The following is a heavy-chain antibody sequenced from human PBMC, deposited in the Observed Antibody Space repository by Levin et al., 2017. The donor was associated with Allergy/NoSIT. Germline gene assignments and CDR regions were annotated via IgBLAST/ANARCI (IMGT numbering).Heavy chain of an antibody. D-gene: IGHD6-13*01. CDR2: IYNSYSAST. V-gene: IGHV4-59*01. Sequence: SETLSLTCTVSGGSISSYYWSWIRQSPGKGLEWIGYIYNSYSASTNYNPSLKSRVTISVDTSKNQFSLKLSSVTAADTAVYYCARDRGTSSWYLVYWGQGTLVTVSS. J-gene: IGHJ4*02. CDR3: ARDRGTSSWYLVY. CDR1: GGSISSYY.